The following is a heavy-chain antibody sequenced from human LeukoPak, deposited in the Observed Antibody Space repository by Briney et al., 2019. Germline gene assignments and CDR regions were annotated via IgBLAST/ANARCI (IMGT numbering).Heavy chain of an antibody. V-gene: IGHV1-2*02. J-gene: IGHJ6*02. CDR3: ARDCSGGSCYALYYYYGMDV. CDR1: GYTFTGYY. Sequence: ASVKVSCKASGYTFTGYYMHWVRQAPGQGLEWMGWINRNSGGTNYAQKFQGRVTMTRDTSISTAYMELSRLRSDDTAVYYCARDCSGGSCYALYYYYGMDVWGQGTTVTVSS. D-gene: IGHD2-15*01. CDR2: INRNSGGT.